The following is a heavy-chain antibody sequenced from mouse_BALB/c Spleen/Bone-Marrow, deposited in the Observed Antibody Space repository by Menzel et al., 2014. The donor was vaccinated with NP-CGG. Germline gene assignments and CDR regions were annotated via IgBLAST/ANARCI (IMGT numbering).Heavy chain of an antibody. Sequence: EVQLQQSGAELVKPGASVKLSCTASGFNIKDTYMHWVKQRPEQGLEWIGRIDPANGNTKYDPKFQDKATITADTSPNTAYLQLSSLTSEDTAVYYCANYYYGYCFDYWGQGTTLTVSS. D-gene: IGHD1-1*01. CDR2: IDPANGNT. J-gene: IGHJ2*01. V-gene: IGHV14-3*02. CDR1: GFNIKDTY. CDR3: ANYYYGYCFDY.